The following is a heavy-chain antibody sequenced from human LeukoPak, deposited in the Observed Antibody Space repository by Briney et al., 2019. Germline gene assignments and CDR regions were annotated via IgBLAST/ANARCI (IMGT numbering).Heavy chain of an antibody. D-gene: IGHD3-22*01. J-gene: IGHJ4*02. CDR1: GFTFSSYS. CDR2: IWYDGSNK. V-gene: IGHV3-33*08. Sequence: QTGGSLRLSCAASGFTFSSYSMNWVRQAPGKGLEWVAVIWYDGSNKYYADSVKGRFTISRDNSKNTLYLQMNSLRAEDTAVYYCARDGRDYYDSSGYYFFDYWGQGTLVTVSS. CDR3: ARDGRDYYDSSGYYFFDY.